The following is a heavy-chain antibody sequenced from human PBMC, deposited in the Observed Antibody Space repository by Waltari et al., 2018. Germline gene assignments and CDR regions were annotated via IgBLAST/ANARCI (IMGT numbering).Heavy chain of an antibody. CDR1: GGTSSSYA. J-gene: IGHJ6*03. V-gene: IGHV1-69*10. Sequence: QVQLVQSGAEVKKPGSSVKVSCKASGGTSSSYAISWVRQAPGQGLEWMGGIIPILGIANYAQKFQGRVTITADKSTSTAYMELSSLRSEDTAVYYCARAGAARGLGDYYYYMDVWGKGTTVTVSS. D-gene: IGHD6-6*01. CDR3: ARAGAARGLGDYYYYMDV. CDR2: IIPILGIA.